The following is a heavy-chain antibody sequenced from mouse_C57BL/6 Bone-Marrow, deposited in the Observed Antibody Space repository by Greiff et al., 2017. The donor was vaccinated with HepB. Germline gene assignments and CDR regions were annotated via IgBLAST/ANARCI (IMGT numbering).Heavy chain of an antibody. V-gene: IGHV1-81*01. CDR3: ARGDYDYDEAY. J-gene: IGHJ3*01. CDR1: GYTFTSYG. Sequence: VMLVESGAELARPGASVKLSCKASGYTFTSYGISWVKQRTGQGLEWIGEIYPRSGNTYYNEKFKGKATLTADKSSSTAYMELRSLTSEDSAVYFCARGDYDYDEAYWGQGTLVTVSA. CDR2: IYPRSGNT. D-gene: IGHD2-4*01.